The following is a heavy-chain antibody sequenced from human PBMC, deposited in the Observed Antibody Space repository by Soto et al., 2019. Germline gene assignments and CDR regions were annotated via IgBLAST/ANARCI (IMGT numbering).Heavy chain of an antibody. J-gene: IGHJ5*02. Sequence: SETLSLTGIVSGGALNSGNYYWSWIRQFPGKGLEWIGHIYVTGAVDYNPSLRDRITISQDTSERQFSLNLRLVTAADTAVYYCARLRIATNNYKWFDPWGQGTLVTVSS. V-gene: IGHV4-31*03. CDR2: IYVTGAV. D-gene: IGHD2-21*01. CDR3: ARLRIATNNYKWFDP. CDR1: GGALNSGNYY.